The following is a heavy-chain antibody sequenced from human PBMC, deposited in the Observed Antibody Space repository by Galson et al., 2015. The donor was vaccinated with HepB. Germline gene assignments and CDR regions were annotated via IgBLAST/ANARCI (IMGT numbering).Heavy chain of an antibody. J-gene: IGHJ5*01. D-gene: IGHD6-6*01. CDR3: ASDPRGSTSSGSWFDS. Sequence: SLRLSCAASGFTFSSYTMNWVRQAPGEGLEWVSSISSRSSYIYYADSVKGRFTISRDNAKNSLYLQMNSLRAEDTAVYYCASDPRGSTSSGSWFDSWGQGTLVIVSS. V-gene: IGHV3-21*01. CDR1: GFTFSSYT. CDR2: ISSRSSYI.